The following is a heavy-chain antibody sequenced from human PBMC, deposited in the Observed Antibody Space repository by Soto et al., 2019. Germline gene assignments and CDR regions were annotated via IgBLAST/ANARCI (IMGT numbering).Heavy chain of an antibody. J-gene: IGHJ6*03. CDR3: ARVNYDFWSGYYSAGRPYYYYYMDV. Sequence: PSETLSLTCAVSGGSITNSNYYWGWVRQPPGKGLEWIGTISYTGNTFYSLSLKSRVTISVDTSKNQFSLKLSSVTAADSAVYYCARVNYDFWSGYYSAGRPYYYYYMDVWGKGTTVTVSS. V-gene: IGHV4-39*07. CDR2: ISYTGNT. CDR1: GGSITNSNYY. D-gene: IGHD3-3*01.